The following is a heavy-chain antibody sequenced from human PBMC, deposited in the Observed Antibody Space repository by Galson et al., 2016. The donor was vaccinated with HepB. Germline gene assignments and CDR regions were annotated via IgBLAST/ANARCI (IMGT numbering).Heavy chain of an antibody. CDR2: IWYDGVNT. V-gene: IGHV3-33*01. CDR1: GLTLSSYG. D-gene: IGHD1-1*01. Sequence: SLRLSCAASGLTLSSYGIHWVRQAPGKGLEWVAVIWYDGVNTYYADSVKGRFTISRDNSKNTLYLQMNSLRAEDTAVYYCARQAFTNWNPFDYWGQGTLVTVSS. CDR3: ARQAFTNWNPFDY. J-gene: IGHJ4*02.